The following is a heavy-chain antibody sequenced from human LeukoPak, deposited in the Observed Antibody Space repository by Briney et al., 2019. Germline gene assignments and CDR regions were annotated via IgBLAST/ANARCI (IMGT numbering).Heavy chain of an antibody. CDR2: FDPEDGET. Sequence: GASVKVSCKASGYTFTGYYMHWVRQAPGKGLEWMGGFDPEDGETIYAQKFQGRVTMTEDTSTDTAYMELSSLRSEDTAVYYCADLVGARVRWGQGTLVTVSS. CDR3: ADLVGARVR. CDR1: GYTFTGYY. D-gene: IGHD1-26*01. V-gene: IGHV1-24*01. J-gene: IGHJ4*02.